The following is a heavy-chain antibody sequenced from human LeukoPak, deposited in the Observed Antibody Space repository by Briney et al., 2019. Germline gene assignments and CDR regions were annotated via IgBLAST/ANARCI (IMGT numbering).Heavy chain of an antibody. CDR1: GFTFSSYA. Sequence: GGSLRLSCAASGFTFSSYAMHWVRQAPGKGLEWVAVISYDGSNKYYADSVKGRFPISRDNSKNTLYLQMNSLRAEDTAVYYCARGGASREFDPWGQGTLVTVSS. V-gene: IGHV3-30*04. CDR2: ISYDGSNK. J-gene: IGHJ5*02. D-gene: IGHD6-13*01. CDR3: ARGGASREFDP.